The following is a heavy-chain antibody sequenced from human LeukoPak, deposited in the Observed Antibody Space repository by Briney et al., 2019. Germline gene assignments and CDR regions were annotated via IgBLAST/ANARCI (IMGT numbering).Heavy chain of an antibody. CDR3: APFTHSSGSDC. D-gene: IGHD6-19*01. V-gene: IGHV1-2*02. CDR2: INPNSGGT. J-gene: IGHJ4*02. Sequence: ASVKVSCKASGYTFTGYYMHWVRQAPGQGLEWMGWINPNSGGTNYAQKFQGRVAMTRDTSISTAYMELSRLTSDDTAVYYCAPFTHSSGSDCWGQGTLVTVSS. CDR1: GYTFTGYY.